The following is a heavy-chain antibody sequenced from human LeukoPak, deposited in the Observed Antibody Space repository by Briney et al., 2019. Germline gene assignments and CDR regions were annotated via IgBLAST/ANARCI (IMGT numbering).Heavy chain of an antibody. CDR2: SSSYNGNT. J-gene: IGHJ4*02. Sequence: ASVKVSCKASGYTFTSYGISWVRQAPGQGLEWMGWSSSYNGNTNYAQKLQGRVTMTTHTSTNTAYMELRSLRSDDTAVYYCARDGMDTAMVPFDYWGQGTLVTVSS. D-gene: IGHD5-18*01. CDR3: ARDGMDTAMVPFDY. CDR1: GYTFTSYG. V-gene: IGHV1-18*04.